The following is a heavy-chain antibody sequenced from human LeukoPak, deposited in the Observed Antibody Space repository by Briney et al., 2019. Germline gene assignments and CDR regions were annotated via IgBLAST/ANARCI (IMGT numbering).Heavy chain of an antibody. Sequence: GASVKVSCKASGYTFTSYGISWVRQAPGQGLEWMGWISAYNGNTNYAQKLQGRVTMTTDTSTSTAYMELRSLRSDDTAVYYCARLSITIFGVPNPADYWGQGTLVTVSS. J-gene: IGHJ4*02. CDR2: ISAYNGNT. CDR3: ARLSITIFGVPNPADY. D-gene: IGHD3-3*01. V-gene: IGHV1-18*01. CDR1: GYTFTSYG.